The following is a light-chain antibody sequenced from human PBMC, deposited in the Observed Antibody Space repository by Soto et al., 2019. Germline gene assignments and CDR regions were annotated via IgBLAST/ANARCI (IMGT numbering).Light chain of an antibody. CDR1: QSINTW. J-gene: IGKJ5*01. V-gene: IGKV1-5*03. CDR3: QQYNSYSSIT. CDR2: RAS. Sequence: DVQMTQSPPTLSASVGDRVTITSRASQSINTWLAWYQQKPGKAPNLLIYRASTLETGVPSRFSGSGSGTEFTLTISSLQPDAFATYYCQQYNSYSSITFGQGTRLEIK.